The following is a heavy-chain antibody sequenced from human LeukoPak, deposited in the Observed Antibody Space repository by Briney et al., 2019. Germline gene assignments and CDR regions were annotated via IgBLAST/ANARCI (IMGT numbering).Heavy chain of an antibody. CDR1: GGTFSSYA. CDR2: IIPILGIA. CDR3: ARAGAGLGDYEPHDAFDI. D-gene: IGHD4-17*01. Sequence: GASVKVSCKASGGTFSSYAISWVRQAPGQGLEWMGRIIPILGIANYAQKFQGRVTVTADKSTSTAYMELSSLRSEDTAVYYCARAGAGLGDYEPHDAFDIWGQGTLVIVSS. V-gene: IGHV1-69*04. J-gene: IGHJ3*02.